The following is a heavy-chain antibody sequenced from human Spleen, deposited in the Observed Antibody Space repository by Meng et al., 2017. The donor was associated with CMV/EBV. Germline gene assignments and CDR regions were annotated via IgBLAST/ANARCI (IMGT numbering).Heavy chain of an antibody. CDR3: ARDPAPGPSGYHFDY. V-gene: IGHV4-59*01. D-gene: IGHD6-13*01. CDR1: GGSISSYY. Sequence: SETLSLTCNVSGGSISSYYWSWIRQPPGKGLEWIGFMNSGGSANYHPSLRSRVTIPVDMSRNQFSLRLSSLTAADTAVYYCARDPAPGPSGYHFDYWGQGTRVTVSS. CDR2: MNSGGSA. J-gene: IGHJ4*02.